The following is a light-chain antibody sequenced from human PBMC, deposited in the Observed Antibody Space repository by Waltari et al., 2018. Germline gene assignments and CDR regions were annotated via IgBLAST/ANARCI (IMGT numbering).Light chain of an antibody. CDR2: HAS. V-gene: IGKV3-20*01. CDR1: QSISKY. Sequence: EIVLTQSPDTLSFSPGESATLSCRASQSISKYLAWYQQKPGQAPRLLIYHASIRSTGIPDRFSGSGFGTDFRLTISRLEPEDFAVYYCQHYVSLPATFGQGTKLEIK. CDR3: QHYVSLPAT. J-gene: IGKJ1*01.